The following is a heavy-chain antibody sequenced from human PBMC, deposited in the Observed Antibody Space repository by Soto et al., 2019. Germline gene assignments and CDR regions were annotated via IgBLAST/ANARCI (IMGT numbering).Heavy chain of an antibody. D-gene: IGHD2-15*01. CDR2: ISSSSSYI. CDR1: GVTFSSYS. CDR3: ARFPVVVVAAGLYYFDY. J-gene: IGHJ4*02. Sequence: GGSLRLSCAASGVTFSSYSMNWVRQAPGKGLEWVSSISSSSSYIYYADSVKGRFTISRDNAKNSLYLQMNSPRAEDTAVYYCARFPVVVVAAGLYYFDYWGQGTLVTVSS. V-gene: IGHV3-21*01.